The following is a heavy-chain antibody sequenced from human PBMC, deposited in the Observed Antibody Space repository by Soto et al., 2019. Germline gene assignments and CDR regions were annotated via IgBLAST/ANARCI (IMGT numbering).Heavy chain of an antibody. CDR2: ISYDGSNK. Sequence: GGSLRLSCAASGFTFSSYAMHWVRQAPGKGLEWVAVISYDGSNKYYADSVKGGFTISRDNANNYIYKQMNSLRNDDTAVDYCAREVAESSGYSYYYYGMDVWGQGTTVTVSS. V-gene: IGHV3-30-3*01. J-gene: IGHJ6*02. D-gene: IGHD3-22*01. CDR1: GFTFSSYA. CDR3: AREVAESSGYSYYYYGMDV.